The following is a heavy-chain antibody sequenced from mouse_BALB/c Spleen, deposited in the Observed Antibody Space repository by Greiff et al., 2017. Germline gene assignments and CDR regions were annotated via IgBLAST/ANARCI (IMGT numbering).Heavy chain of an antibody. CDR2: INPYNDGT. CDR3: AMIYYDYDEFAY. Sequence: VQLKESGPELVKPGASVKMSCKASGYTFTSYVMHWVKQKPGQGLEWIGYINPYNDGTKYNEKFKGKATLTSDKSSSTAYMELSSLTSEDSAVYYCAMIYYDYDEFAYWGQGTLVTVSA. V-gene: IGHV1-14*01. CDR1: GYTFTSYV. J-gene: IGHJ3*01. D-gene: IGHD2-4*01.